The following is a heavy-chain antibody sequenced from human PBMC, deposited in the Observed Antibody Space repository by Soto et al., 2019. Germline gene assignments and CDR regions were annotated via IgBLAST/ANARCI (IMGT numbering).Heavy chain of an antibody. D-gene: IGHD4-4*01. V-gene: IGHV3-11*01. J-gene: IGHJ4*02. Sequence: QVQLVVSGGGLVKPGGSLRISCAASGFTFSDYYISWIRQAPEKGLEWVSYISSSGSIIYYADSVKGRFTISRDNAKNCLYLQMNSLRAEDTAVYYCALAGYDSNYYAVTPLSAGHCWGQGTLVSVAS. CDR2: ISSSGSII. CDR1: GFTFSDYY. CDR3: ALAGYDSNYYAVTPLSAGHC.